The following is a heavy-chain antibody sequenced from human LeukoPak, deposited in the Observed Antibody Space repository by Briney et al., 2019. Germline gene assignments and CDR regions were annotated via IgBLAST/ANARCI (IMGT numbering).Heavy chain of an antibody. CDR1: GFTFSNAW. Sequence: GGSLRLSCAASGFTFSNAWMSWVRHAPGKGLEWVGRIKSKADGGTTDYAAPVKGRFTISRDDSKNTLYLQMNSLKTEDTAVYYCLRFGELLSLDYWGQGTLVTVSS. J-gene: IGHJ4*02. CDR3: LRFGELLSLDY. V-gene: IGHV3-15*01. CDR2: IKSKADGGTT. D-gene: IGHD3-10*01.